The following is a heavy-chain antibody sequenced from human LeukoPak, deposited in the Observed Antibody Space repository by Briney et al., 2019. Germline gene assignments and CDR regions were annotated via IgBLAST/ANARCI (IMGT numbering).Heavy chain of an antibody. CDR1: GYTFTSYG. CDR2: ISAYNGNT. J-gene: IGHJ4*02. D-gene: IGHD3-9*01. CDR3: ARAHSWDDILTGYPGGY. Sequence: ASVKVSCKASGYTFTSYGISWVRQAPGQGLEWMGWISAYNGNTNYAQKLQGRVTMTTDTSTSTAYMELRSLRSDDTAVYYCARAHSWDDILTGYPGGYWGQGTLVTVSS. V-gene: IGHV1-18*01.